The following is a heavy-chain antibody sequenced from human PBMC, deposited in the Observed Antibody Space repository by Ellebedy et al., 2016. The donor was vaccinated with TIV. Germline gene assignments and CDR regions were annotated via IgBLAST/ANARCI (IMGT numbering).Heavy chain of an antibody. CDR2: ISYDGSNK. Sequence: GESLKISCAASGFTFSSYAMHWVRQAPGKGLEWVAVISYDGSNKYYADSVKGRFTISRDNFKNTLYLQMNSLRAEDTAVYYCARDYSVVVTAISWFDPWGQGTLVTVSS. CDR1: GFTFSSYA. CDR3: ARDYSVVVTAISWFDP. D-gene: IGHD2-21*02. V-gene: IGHV3-30-3*01. J-gene: IGHJ5*02.